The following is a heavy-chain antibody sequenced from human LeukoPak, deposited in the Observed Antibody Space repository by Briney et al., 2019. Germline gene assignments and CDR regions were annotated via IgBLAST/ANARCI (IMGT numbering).Heavy chain of an antibody. CDR2: MSDSGGIT. CDR3: AKNPYYSILTGYPYFDY. D-gene: IGHD3-9*01. J-gene: IGHJ4*02. Sequence: GSLRLSCAASGFTFSSYAMSLVRQAPGKGLEWVSSMSDSGGITSYADSVKGQFTISRDNSKNTLYLQMNSLRAEDTAVYYCAKNPYYSILTGYPYFDYWGQGTLVTVSS. V-gene: IGHV3-23*01. CDR1: GFTFSSYA.